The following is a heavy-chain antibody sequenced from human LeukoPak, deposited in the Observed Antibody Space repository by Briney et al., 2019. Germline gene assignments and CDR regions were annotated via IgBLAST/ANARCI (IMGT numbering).Heavy chain of an antibody. CDR2: IYYSGST. Sequence: SETLSLTCSISGDSISGYHWSWIRQPPGKGLEWIGYIYYSGSTNYNPSLKSRVTISVDTSRNQFSLKLSSMTTADTAVYYCARLMSPSTWPLSAFDIWGQGTMVTVS. D-gene: IGHD6-13*01. CDR1: GDSISGYH. J-gene: IGHJ3*02. CDR3: ARLMSPSTWPLSAFDI. V-gene: IGHV4-59*08.